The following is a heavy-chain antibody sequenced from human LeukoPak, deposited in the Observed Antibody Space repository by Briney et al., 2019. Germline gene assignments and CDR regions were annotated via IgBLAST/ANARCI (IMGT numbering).Heavy chain of an antibody. Sequence: TSSETLSLTCTVSGGSISSGNYYWNWIRQPAGKGLEWIGRIYTSGSTNYNPSLKSRVTISVDTSKNQFSLKLSSVTAADTAVYYCARGHIAARLSFDYWGQGTLVTVSS. V-gene: IGHV4-61*02. CDR1: GGSISSGNYY. CDR3: ARGHIAARLSFDY. CDR2: IYTSGST. J-gene: IGHJ4*02. D-gene: IGHD6-6*01.